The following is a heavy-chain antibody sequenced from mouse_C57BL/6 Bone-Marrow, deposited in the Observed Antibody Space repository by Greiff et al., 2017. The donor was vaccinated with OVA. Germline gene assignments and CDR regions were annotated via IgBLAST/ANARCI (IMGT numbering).Heavy chain of an antibody. J-gene: IGHJ4*01. V-gene: IGHV1-53*01. CDR1: GYTFTSYW. D-gene: IGHD1-1*01. CDR3: ARGGTFKRRRYYYAMDY. Sequence: QVQLQQPGTELVKPGASVKLSCKASGYTFTSYWMHWVKQRPGQGLEWIGNINPSNGGTNYNEKFKSKATLTVDKSSSTAYMQLSSLTSEDSAVYYCARGGTFKRRRYYYAMDYWGQGTSVTVSS. CDR2: INPSNGGT.